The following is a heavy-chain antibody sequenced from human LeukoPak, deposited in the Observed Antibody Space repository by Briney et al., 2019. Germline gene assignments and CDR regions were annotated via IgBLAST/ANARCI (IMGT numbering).Heavy chain of an antibody. V-gene: IGHV5-51*01. CDR1: GYSFTSYW. CDR3: GRRTGRYCSGGSCYAWVEGGWFDP. CDR2: IYPGDSDT. J-gene: IGHJ5*02. Sequence: GESLKISCKGSGYSFTSYWIGWVRQMPGKGLEWMGIIYPGDSDTRYSPSFQGQVTISADKSSSTAYLQWSSLKASDTAMYYYGRRTGRYCSGGSCYAWVEGGWFDPWGQGTLVTVSS. D-gene: IGHD2-15*01.